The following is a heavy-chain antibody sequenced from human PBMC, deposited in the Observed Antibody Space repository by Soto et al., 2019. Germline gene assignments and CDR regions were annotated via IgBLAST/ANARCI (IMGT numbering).Heavy chain of an antibody. V-gene: IGHV4-61*08. D-gene: IGHD1-1*01. CDR3: ARTTGSRRLDV. CDR1: GASISNTGFY. Sequence: QVQLQESGPGRVKPSETLSLTATVSGASISNTGFYWIWIRQPPGKGLEWIGYIYSSGSTTYNSSLKSRVTISLDTSKNPVSLNLTSLSAADTAMYYCARTTGSRRLDVWGQGTMVSVSS. J-gene: IGHJ3*01. CDR2: IYSSGST.